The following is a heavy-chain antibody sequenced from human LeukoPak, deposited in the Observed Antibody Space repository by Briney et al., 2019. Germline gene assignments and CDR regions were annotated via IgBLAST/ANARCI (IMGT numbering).Heavy chain of an antibody. CDR3: ARDFFGRAAGTGNWFDP. CDR2: VYHDGST. D-gene: IGHD6-13*01. CDR1: GYSIASGYY. J-gene: IGHJ5*02. V-gene: IGHV4-38-2*02. Sequence: SETLSLTCSVSGYSIASGYYWDWIRQSPGKGLEWIGSVYHDGSTYYNPSLKSRVTVSADTSKNQISLSLSSVTATDTAVYYCARDFFGRAAGTGNWFDPWGQGTLVTVSS.